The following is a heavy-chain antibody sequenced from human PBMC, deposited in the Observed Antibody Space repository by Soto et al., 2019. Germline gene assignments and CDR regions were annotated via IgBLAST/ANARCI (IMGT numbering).Heavy chain of an antibody. Sequence: ASVKVSCKASGYTFTRSGISWVRQAPGQGLEWMGWISTYNGDTNYAQTFQGRVTMTTDTSTSTVHMEVRSLRSDDTAVYYCARGIKYGDYSRWSDPWGPGTLVTVSS. CDR1: GYTFTRSG. CDR2: ISTYNGDT. D-gene: IGHD4-17*01. CDR3: ARGIKYGDYSRWSDP. J-gene: IGHJ5*02. V-gene: IGHV1-18*01.